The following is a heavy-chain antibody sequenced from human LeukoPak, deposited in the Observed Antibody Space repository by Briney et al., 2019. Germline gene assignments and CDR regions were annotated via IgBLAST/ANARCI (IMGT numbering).Heavy chain of an antibody. CDR2: IKQDGSQK. V-gene: IGHV3-7*05. J-gene: IGHJ3*02. D-gene: IGHD4-17*01. CDR1: GITFGSYW. CDR3: ARDPTVTNFHDAFDI. Sequence: GGSLRLSCAASGITFGSYWMSWVRQAPGKGLEWVATIKQDGSQKEYVDSVKGRFTISRDNAKYSLYLQMNSLRPEDTAVYYCARDPTVTNFHDAFDIWGQGTMVTVSS.